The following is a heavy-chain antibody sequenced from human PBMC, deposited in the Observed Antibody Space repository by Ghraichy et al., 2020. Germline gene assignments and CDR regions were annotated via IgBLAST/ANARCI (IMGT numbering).Heavy chain of an antibody. D-gene: IGHD3-10*01. CDR2: IYSGGST. Sequence: LSLTCAASGFTVSSNYMSWVRQAPGKGLEWVSVIYSGGSTYYADSVKGRFTISRDNSKNTLYLQMNSLRVEDTTVYYCARDVDYYGSGSYYTAYWGQGTLVTVSS. CDR1: GFTVSSNY. J-gene: IGHJ4*02. CDR3: ARDVDYYGSGSYYTAY. V-gene: IGHV3-53*01.